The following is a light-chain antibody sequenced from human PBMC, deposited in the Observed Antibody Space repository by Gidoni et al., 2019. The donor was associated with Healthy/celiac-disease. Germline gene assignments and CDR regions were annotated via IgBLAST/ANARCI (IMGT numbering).Light chain of an antibody. CDR1: QGISSY. V-gene: IGKV1-9*01. CDR2: ASS. CDR3: QQLNSYPLT. J-gene: IGKJ4*01. Sequence: DIKLPQSPSFLSASVGDRVTITCRASQGISSYLAWYQQKPGKAPKLLIYASSTLQSGVPSRFSGSGSGTDFTLTISSLQPEDFATYSCQQLNSYPLTFGGGTEVEI.